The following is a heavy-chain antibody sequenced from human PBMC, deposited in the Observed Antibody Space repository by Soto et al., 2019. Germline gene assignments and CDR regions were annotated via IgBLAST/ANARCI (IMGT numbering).Heavy chain of an antibody. Sequence: ASVKVSCKASGYTFTSYGISWVRQAPGQGLEWMGWISAYNGNTNYAQKLQGRVTMTTDTSTSTAYMELRSLRSDDTAVYYCATDPALRLFEPHSYYYGMDVWGQGTTGTVSS. CDR2: ISAYNGNT. CDR1: GYTFTSYG. J-gene: IGHJ6*02. D-gene: IGHD3-9*01. CDR3: ATDPALRLFEPHSYYYGMDV. V-gene: IGHV1-18*04.